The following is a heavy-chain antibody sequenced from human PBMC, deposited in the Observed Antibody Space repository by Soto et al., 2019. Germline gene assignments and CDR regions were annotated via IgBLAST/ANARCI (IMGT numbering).Heavy chain of an antibody. CDR1: GGSFSGYY. CDR3: ARVSPPGIAVAGFDSFDY. Sequence: SETLSLTCAVYGGSFSGYYWSWIRQPPGKGLEWIGEINHSGSTNYNPSLKSRVTISVDTSKNQFSLKLSSVTAADTAVYYCARVSPPGIAVAGFDSFDYWGQGTLVTVSS. CDR2: INHSGST. D-gene: IGHD6-19*01. J-gene: IGHJ4*02. V-gene: IGHV4-34*01.